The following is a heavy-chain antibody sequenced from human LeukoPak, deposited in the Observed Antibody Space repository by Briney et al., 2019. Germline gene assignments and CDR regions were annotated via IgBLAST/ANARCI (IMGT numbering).Heavy chain of an antibody. CDR2: IYYSGST. CDR1: GGSISSYY. V-gene: IGHV4-59*12. D-gene: IGHD3-10*01. J-gene: IGHJ4*02. Sequence: SETLSLTCTVSGGSISSYYWSWIRQPPGKGLEWIGYIYYSGSTNYNPSLKSRVTISVDTSKNQFSLKLSSVTAADTAVYYCARDGVISGFDYWGQGTLDTVSS. CDR3: ARDGVISGFDY.